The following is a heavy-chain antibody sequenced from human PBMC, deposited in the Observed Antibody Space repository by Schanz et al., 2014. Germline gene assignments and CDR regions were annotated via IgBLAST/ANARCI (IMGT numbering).Heavy chain of an antibody. CDR3: ARDGYRNGRPFDH. CDR2: IGILGDT. V-gene: IGHV3-13*01. J-gene: IGHJ4*02. Sequence: VQLVESGGDLVQPGGSLRLSCAGSGVDLSGNALHWVRQAPGKGLEWVSSIGILGDTYYGDSVKGRFTISRDNAKKSLYLQMNTLRAEDTAVYYCARDGYRNGRPFDHWGQGTLVSVSS. D-gene: IGHD5-18*01. CDR1: GVDLSGNA.